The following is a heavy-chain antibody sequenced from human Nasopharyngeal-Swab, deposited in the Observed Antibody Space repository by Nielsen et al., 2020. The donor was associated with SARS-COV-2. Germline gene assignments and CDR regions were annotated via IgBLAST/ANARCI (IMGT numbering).Heavy chain of an antibody. Sequence: SETLSLTCAVYGGSFSGYYWSWIRQPPGEGLEWIGEINHSGSTNYNPSLRSRVTISVDTSKNQFSLKLSSVTAADTAVYYCARGNGAFDYGGQGTLVTVSS. CDR1: GGSFSGYY. D-gene: IGHD4-17*01. CDR2: INHSGST. J-gene: IGHJ4*02. CDR3: ARGNGAFDY. V-gene: IGHV4-34*01.